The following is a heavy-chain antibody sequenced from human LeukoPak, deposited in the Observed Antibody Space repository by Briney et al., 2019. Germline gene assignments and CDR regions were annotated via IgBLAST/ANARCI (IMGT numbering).Heavy chain of an antibody. Sequence: PSETLSLTCTVSGGSINSYYWGWIRQPPGKGLEWIGSIYYSGSTYYNPSLKSRVTISVDTSKNQFSLKLSSATAADTAVYYCARHPYQLLWLSWFDPWGQGTLVTVSS. CDR3: ARHPYQLLWLSWFDP. V-gene: IGHV4-39*01. CDR2: IYYSGST. CDR1: GGSINSYY. J-gene: IGHJ5*02. D-gene: IGHD2-2*01.